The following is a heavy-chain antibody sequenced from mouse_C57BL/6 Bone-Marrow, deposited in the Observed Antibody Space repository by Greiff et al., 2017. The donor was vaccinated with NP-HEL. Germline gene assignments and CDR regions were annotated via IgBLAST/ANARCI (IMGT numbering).Heavy chain of an antibody. V-gene: IGHV1-53*01. CDR3: ARGDGYYHSYWYFDV. Sequence: QVQLQQPGTELVKPGASVKLSCKASGYTFTSYWMHWVKQRPGQGLEWIGNINPSNGGTNYNEKFKSQATLTVDKSSSTAYMQLSSLTSEDSAVYYCARGDGYYHSYWYFDVWGTGTTVTVSS. J-gene: IGHJ1*03. CDR1: GYTFTSYW. D-gene: IGHD2-3*01. CDR2: INPSNGGT.